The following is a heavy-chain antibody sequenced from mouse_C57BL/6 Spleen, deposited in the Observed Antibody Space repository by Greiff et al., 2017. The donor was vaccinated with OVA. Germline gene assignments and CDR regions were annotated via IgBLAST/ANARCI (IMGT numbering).Heavy chain of an antibody. CDR2: IDPSDSYT. V-gene: IGHV1-50*01. CDR3: ARGTTVVGGYFDD. CDR1: GYTFTSYW. J-gene: IGHJ2*01. D-gene: IGHD1-1*01. Sequence: QVQLQQPGAELVKPGASVKLSCKASGYTFTSYWMQWVKQRPGQGLEWIGEIDPSDSYTNYNQKFKGKATLTVDTSSSTAYMQLSSLTSEDSAVYFCARGTTVVGGYFDDWGQGTTLTVSS.